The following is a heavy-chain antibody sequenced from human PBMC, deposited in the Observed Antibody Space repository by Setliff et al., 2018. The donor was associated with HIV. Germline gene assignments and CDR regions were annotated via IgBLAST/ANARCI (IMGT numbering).Heavy chain of an antibody. J-gene: IGHJ3*02. Sequence: ASVKVSCQASGYTFTSYAMNWVRQAPGQGLEWMGRISTNTGNPTYAQGFTGRFVFSLDTSVSTAYLQISSIKAEDTAVYYCARKQSWSSGGEAFDIWGQGTRVTVS. CDR3: ARKQSWSSGGEAFDI. V-gene: IGHV7-4-1*02. CDR1: GYTFTSYA. CDR2: ISTNTGNP. D-gene: IGHD2-8*01.